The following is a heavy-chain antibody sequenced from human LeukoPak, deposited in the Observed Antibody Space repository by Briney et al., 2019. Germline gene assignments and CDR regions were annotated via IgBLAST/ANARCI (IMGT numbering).Heavy chain of an antibody. D-gene: IGHD1-26*01. J-gene: IGHJ4*02. CDR2: INPSSGGT. CDR3: ARDPRGSYCFDY. Sequence: ASVKVSCKASGYTFTGYYIHWLRQAPGQGLEWMGWINPSSGGTNYAQKFQGRVTMSRDTPINTAYMELTRLTSDDTAVYFCARDPRGSYCFDYWGQGTLVTFSS. CDR1: GYTFTGYY. V-gene: IGHV1-2*02.